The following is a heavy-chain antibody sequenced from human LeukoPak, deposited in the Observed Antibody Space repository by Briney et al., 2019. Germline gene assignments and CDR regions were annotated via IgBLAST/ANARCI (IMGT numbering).Heavy chain of an antibody. D-gene: IGHD1-14*01. CDR3: ARDPSGNGY. J-gene: IGHJ4*02. CDR1: GYTFTSYA. V-gene: IGHV7-4-1*02. Sequence: ASVKVSCKASGYTFTSYAMNWVRQAPGQGLEWMGWINTNTGNPTYAHGFTGRFVFSLDTSVSTTYLQISSLKAEDTAVYFCARDPSGNGYWGQGTLVTVSS. CDR2: INTNTGNP.